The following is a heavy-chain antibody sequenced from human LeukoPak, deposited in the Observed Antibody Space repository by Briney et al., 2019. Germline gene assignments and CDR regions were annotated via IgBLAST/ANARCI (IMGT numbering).Heavy chain of an antibody. V-gene: IGHV4-34*01. CDR1: GGSFSGYY. J-gene: IGHJ6*03. CDR2: INHSGST. CDR3: ARVGLGYYYMDV. D-gene: IGHD3-16*01. Sequence: KPSQTLSLTCAVYGGSFSGYYWSWIRQPPGKGLEWIGEINHSGSTNYNPSLKSRVTISVDTSKNQFSLKLSSVTAADTAVYYCARVGLGYYYMDVWGKGTTVTVSS.